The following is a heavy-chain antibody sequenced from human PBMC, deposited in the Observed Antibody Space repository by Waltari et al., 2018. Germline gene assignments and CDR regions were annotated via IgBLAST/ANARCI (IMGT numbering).Heavy chain of an antibody. CDR1: GFSLTTPGMR. J-gene: IGHJ4*02. Sequence: QVTLKESGPALVKPTQTLTLTCTFSGFSLTTPGMRVSWIRQPPGRALEWLARIDWDDEKLYNTSLKTRLTISRDTSKNQVVLTVTNMESADAGTYYCARLVAVSGWYYFDYWGQGTLVTVSS. CDR3: ARLVAVSGWYYFDY. CDR2: IDWDDEK. V-gene: IGHV2-70*04. D-gene: IGHD6-19*01.